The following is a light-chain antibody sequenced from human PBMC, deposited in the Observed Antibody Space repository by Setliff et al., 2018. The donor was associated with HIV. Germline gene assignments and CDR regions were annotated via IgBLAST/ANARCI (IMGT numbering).Light chain of an antibody. CDR1: NSDIGSHDY. CDR3: ASHRDTNTLEV. Sequence: QSALAQPASVSGSPGQSIAISCSGTNSDIGSHDYVSWYQQHPGKAPKLIIFSVTYRPSGVSDRFSGSKSGNTASLTISGLQPKDEADYYCASHRDTNTLEVFGTGTKVTVL. V-gene: IGLV2-14*03. CDR2: SVT. J-gene: IGLJ1*01.